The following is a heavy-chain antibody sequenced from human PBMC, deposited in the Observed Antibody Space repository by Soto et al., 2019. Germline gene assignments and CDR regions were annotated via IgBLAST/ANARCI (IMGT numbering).Heavy chain of an antibody. Sequence: PGGSLRLSCAASGFPFSSYDMHWVRQATGKGLEWVSAICTAGDTYYPGSVKGRFTISRENAKNSLYLQMNSLRAGDTAVYYCARSPHSSGWYEDWYFDLWGRGTLVTVSS. CDR1: GFPFSSYD. V-gene: IGHV3-13*01. CDR3: ARSPHSSGWYEDWYFDL. CDR2: ICTAGDT. D-gene: IGHD6-19*01. J-gene: IGHJ2*01.